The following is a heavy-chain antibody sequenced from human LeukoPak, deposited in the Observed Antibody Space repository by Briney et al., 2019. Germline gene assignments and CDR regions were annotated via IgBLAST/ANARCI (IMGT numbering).Heavy chain of an antibody. Sequence: SETLSLTCTVSGGSISVDHWWSWVRQPPGKGLEWIGEINHSGSTNYNPSLKSRVSISVDTSKNQFSLKLSSVTAADTAVYFCAGLEGRYSTGMYYYFDYWGQGTLVTVSS. CDR3: AGLEGRYSTGMYYYFDY. D-gene: IGHD2-8*01. V-gene: IGHV4-4*02. CDR1: GGSISVDHW. J-gene: IGHJ4*02. CDR2: INHSGST.